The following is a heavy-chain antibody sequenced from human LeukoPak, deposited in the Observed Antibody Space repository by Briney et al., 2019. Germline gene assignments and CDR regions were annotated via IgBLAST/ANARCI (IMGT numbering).Heavy chain of an antibody. CDR1: GYTFTGYY. Sequence: GASVKVSCKASGYTFTGYYMHWVRQAPGQGLEWMGCINANSGGTNYPQKFQGWVTMTRDTSISTVYMELSRLTSDDTAVYYCVRAVRDRDYDYYYHDYWGQGTLVTVSS. D-gene: IGHD3-10*01. V-gene: IGHV1-2*04. J-gene: IGHJ4*02. CDR2: INANSGGT. CDR3: VRAVRDRDYDYYYHDY.